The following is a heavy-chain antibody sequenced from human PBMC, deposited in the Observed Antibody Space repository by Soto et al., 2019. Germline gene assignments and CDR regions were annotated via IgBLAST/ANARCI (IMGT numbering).Heavy chain of an antibody. J-gene: IGHJ6*02. CDR3: ARLGLQYYYYGMDV. CDR1: GGSISSSSYY. V-gene: IGHV4-39*01. Sequence: SETLSLTCTVSGGSISSSSYYWGWIRQPPGKGLEWIGSIYYSGSTYYNPSLKSRVTISVDTSKNQFSLKLSSVTAADTAVYYCARLGLQYYYYGMDVWGQGTTVTVSS. D-gene: IGHD4-4*01. CDR2: IYYSGST.